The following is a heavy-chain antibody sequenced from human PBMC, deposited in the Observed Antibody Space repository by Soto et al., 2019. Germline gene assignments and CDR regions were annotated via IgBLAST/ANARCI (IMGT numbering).Heavy chain of an antibody. CDR3: TSGPIAAAGFDY. CDR1: VGSISSGGYS. CDR2: IYHSGST. Sequence: SETLSLTCAVSVGSISSGGYSWSWIRQPPGKGLEWIGYIYHSGSTYYNPSLKSRVTISVDRSKNQFSLKLSSVTAADTAVYYCTSGPIAAAGFDYWGQGTLVTVSS. D-gene: IGHD6-13*01. V-gene: IGHV4-30-2*01. J-gene: IGHJ4*02.